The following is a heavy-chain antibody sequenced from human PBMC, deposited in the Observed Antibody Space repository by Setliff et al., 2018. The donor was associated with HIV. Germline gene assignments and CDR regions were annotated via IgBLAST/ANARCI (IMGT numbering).Heavy chain of an antibody. D-gene: IGHD2-15*01. CDR1: GGSISNFY. CDR3: ARVFPPIRGAPFGTPPGAFDV. CDR2: VYSTGDT. J-gene: IGHJ3*01. V-gene: IGHV4-4*07. Sequence: KPSETLSLTCSVSGGSISNFYWSWIRQPPGKGLEWVGHVYSTGDTNYNPSLKSRVTLSADTSKNQLSLSLTSVTAADTAVYYCARVFPPIRGAPFGTPPGAFDVWGQGTMVTVSS.